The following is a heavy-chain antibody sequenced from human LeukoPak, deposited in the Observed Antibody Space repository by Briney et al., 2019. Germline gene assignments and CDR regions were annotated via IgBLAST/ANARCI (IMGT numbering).Heavy chain of an antibody. V-gene: IGHV4-39*01. J-gene: IGHJ4*02. CDR1: GGSIRSHY. CDR3: ARAQATDGVDY. D-gene: IGHD2-21*02. CDR2: IYYSGST. Sequence: SETLSLTCNVSGGSIRSHYWGWIRQPPGKGLEWIGSIYYSGSTYYNPSLKSRVTISVDTSKNQFSLKLSSVTAADTAVYYCARAQATDGVDYWGQGTLVTVSS.